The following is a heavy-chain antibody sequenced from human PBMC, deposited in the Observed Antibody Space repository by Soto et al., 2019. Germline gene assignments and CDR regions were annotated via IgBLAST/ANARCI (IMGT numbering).Heavy chain of an antibody. J-gene: IGHJ4*02. CDR1: GFTFGDYA. D-gene: IGHD3-3*01. CDR3: TRGLLYYDFWSGFYDY. Sequence: GGSLRLSCIASGFTFGDYAMSWFRQAPGKGLEWVGFIRSKAYGGTTEYAASVKGRFTISRDDSKSIAYLQMNSLKTEDTAMYYCTRGLLYYDFWSGFYDYWGQGILVTVSS. V-gene: IGHV3-49*03. CDR2: IRSKAYGGTT.